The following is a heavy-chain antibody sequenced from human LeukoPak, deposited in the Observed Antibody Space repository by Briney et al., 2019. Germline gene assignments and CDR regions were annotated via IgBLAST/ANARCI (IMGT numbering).Heavy chain of an antibody. CDR3: ARLEVHYDILTGPPRY. V-gene: IGHV1-3*01. J-gene: IGHJ4*02. D-gene: IGHD3-9*01. Sequence: ASVKVSCKASGYTFTSYAMHWVRQAPGQRLEWMGWINAGNGNTKYSQKFQGRVTITRDTSASTAYMELRSLRSDDTAVYYCARLEVHYDILTGPPRYWGQGTLVTVSS. CDR2: INAGNGNT. CDR1: GYTFTSYA.